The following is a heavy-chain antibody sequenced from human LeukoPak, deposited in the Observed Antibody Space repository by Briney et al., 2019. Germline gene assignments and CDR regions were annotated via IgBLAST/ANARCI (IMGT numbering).Heavy chain of an antibody. CDR1: GFTFSSYG. V-gene: IGHV3-23*01. D-gene: IGHD5-18*01. J-gene: IGHJ4*02. CDR3: AKDGRGYSYGLVDY. Sequence: GGTLRLSCAASGFTFSSYGMSWVRQAPGKGLEWVSAIIGSGDSTYYADSVKGRFTISRDNSKNTLYLQMNSLRAEDTAVYYCAKDGRGYSYGLVDYWGQGTLVTVSS. CDR2: IIGSGDST.